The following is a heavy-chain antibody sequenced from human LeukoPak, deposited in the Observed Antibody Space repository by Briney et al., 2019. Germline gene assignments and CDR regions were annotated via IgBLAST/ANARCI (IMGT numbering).Heavy chain of an antibody. V-gene: IGHV3-23*01. Sequence: PGGSLRLSCAASGFTFSSYAMSWVRQAPGKGLEWVSAISGSGGSTYYADSMKGRFTISRDNSKNTLYLQMNSLRAEDTAVYYCAKTAAAGTKGIDAFDIWGQGTMVTVSS. J-gene: IGHJ3*02. CDR3: AKTAAAGTKGIDAFDI. CDR2: ISGSGGST. CDR1: GFTFSSYA. D-gene: IGHD6-13*01.